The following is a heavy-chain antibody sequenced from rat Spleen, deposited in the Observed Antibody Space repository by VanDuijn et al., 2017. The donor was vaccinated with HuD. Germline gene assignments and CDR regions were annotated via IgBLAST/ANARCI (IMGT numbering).Heavy chain of an antibody. CDR3: ARRGIVRYFDY. CDR1: GFTFNNYW. J-gene: IGHJ2*01. Sequence: EVQLVESGGGLVQPGRSLKLSCIASGFTFNNYWMTWIRQAPGKGLEWVASITNIAGRTHYPDSVKGRFTISRDNAENTAYLQMNSLWSEDTATYYCARRGIVRYFDYWGQGVMVTVSS. V-gene: IGHV5-31*01. CDR2: ITNIAGRT. D-gene: IGHD1-11*01.